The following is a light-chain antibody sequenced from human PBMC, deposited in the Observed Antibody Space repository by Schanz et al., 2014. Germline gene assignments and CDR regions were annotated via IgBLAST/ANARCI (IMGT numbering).Light chain of an antibody. CDR3: QQYDTHRT. V-gene: IGKV1-39*01. Sequence: DIQMTQSPSSLSASVGDRVTITCRASPSIGTYLNWFQQKPGKAPNLLIFSASSLQSGVPSRFSGSGSGADFTLTISSLQPEDFATYYCQQYDTHRTFGQGTKVEIK. J-gene: IGKJ1*01. CDR2: SAS. CDR1: PSIGTY.